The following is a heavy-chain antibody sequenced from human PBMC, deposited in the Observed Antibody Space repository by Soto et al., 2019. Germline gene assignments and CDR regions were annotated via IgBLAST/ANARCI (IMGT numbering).Heavy chain of an antibody. CDR1: GYTFTSYD. J-gene: IGHJ5*02. V-gene: IGHV1-8*01. D-gene: IGHD3-3*01. CDR2: MNPNSGNT. Sequence: ASVKVSCKASGYTFTSYDINWVRQATGQGLEWMGWMNPNSGNTGYAQKFQGRVTMTRNTSISTAYMELSSLRSEDTAVYYCARNLRVTIFGVTRLTFDPWGQATLVTVSS. CDR3: ARNLRVTIFGVTRLTFDP.